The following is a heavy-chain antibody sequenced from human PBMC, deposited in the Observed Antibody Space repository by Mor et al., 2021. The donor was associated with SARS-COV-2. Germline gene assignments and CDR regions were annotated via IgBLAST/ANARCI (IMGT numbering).Heavy chain of an antibody. Sequence: LEWVAVIWSDGRHKNFADSVKGRFTISRDNSKTTLYLQMNSLRAEDTAVYYCARMAYYDSSGLTDYYYYMDVWGKGTTVTVSS. D-gene: IGHD3-22*01. CDR3: ARMAYYDSSGLTDYYYYMDV. J-gene: IGHJ6*03. V-gene: IGHV3-33*01. CDR2: IWSDGRHK.